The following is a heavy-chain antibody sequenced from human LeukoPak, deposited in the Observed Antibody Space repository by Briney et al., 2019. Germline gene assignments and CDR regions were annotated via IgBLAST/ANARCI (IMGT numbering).Heavy chain of an antibody. D-gene: IGHD3-10*01. CDR1: GFTFSSYG. Sequence: GRSLRLSCAASGFTFSSYGMHWVRQAPGKGLEWVAVISYDGSNKYYADSVKGRFTISRDNSKNTLYLQMNSLRAEDTAVYYCAKGSGSYYGSFDYWGQGTLVTVSS. CDR2: ISYDGSNK. V-gene: IGHV3-30*18. J-gene: IGHJ4*02. CDR3: AKGSGSYYGSFDY.